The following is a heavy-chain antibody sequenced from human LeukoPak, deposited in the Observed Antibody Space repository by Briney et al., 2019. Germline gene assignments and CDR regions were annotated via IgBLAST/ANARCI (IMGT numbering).Heavy chain of an antibody. CDR2: IYYSGST. CDR3: ARGLSIGRGYFDY. CDR1: DGSISSYY. J-gene: IGHJ4*02. Sequence: SETLSLTCTVSDGSISSYYWSWIRQPPGKGLEWIGYIYYSGSTNYNPSLKSRVTISVDTSKNQFSLKLSSVTAADTAVYYCARGLSIGRGYFDYWGQGTLVTVSS. D-gene: IGHD1-14*01. V-gene: IGHV4-59*08.